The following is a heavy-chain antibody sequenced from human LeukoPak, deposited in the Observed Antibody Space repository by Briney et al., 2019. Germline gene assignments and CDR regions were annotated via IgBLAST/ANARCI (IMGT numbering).Heavy chain of an antibody. CDR2: INWNGGST. D-gene: IGHD6-19*01. CDR3: ARDLYSSGCSDY. V-gene: IGHV3-20*01. Sequence: PGGSLRLSCAASGFTFDDYGMSWVRQAPGKGLEWVSGINWNGGSTGYADSVKGRFTISRGNAKNSLYLQMNSLRAEDTALYHCARDLYSSGCSDYWGQGTLVTVSS. J-gene: IGHJ4*02. CDR1: GFTFDDYG.